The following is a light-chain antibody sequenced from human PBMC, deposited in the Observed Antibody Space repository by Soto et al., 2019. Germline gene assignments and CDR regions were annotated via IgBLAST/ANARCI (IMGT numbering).Light chain of an antibody. CDR3: QQYGASPFS. Sequence: EIVLTQSPGTLSLSPGESATLSCKASESIYINSFAWYYQKPGQPPRLLIYGASTRATGIPDRFSGSGSGTDFVLSIDRLEVEDSGIYYCQQYGASPFSVGPGTRVDIK. V-gene: IGKV3-20*01. J-gene: IGKJ3*01. CDR2: GAS. CDR1: ESIYINS.